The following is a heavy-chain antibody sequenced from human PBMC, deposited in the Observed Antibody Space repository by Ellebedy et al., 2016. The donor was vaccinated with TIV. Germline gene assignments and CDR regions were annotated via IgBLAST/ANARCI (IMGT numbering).Heavy chain of an antibody. CDR1: GFTFSDYW. V-gene: IGHV3-7*01. CDR3: ARDSPISSAGQDGY. J-gene: IGHJ4*02. D-gene: IGHD6-13*01. CDR2: IKPDGSGE. Sequence: GESLKISXAASGFTFSDYWISWVRQAPGKGLEWLANIKPDGSGEYYVDSVQGRFTISRDNGKNSLFLQMNNLRAEDTAVYYCARDSPISSAGQDGYWGQGTLVTVSS.